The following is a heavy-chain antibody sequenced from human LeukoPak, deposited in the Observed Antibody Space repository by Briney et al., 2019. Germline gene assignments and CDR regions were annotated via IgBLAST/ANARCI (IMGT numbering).Heavy chain of an antibody. D-gene: IGHD3-22*01. Sequence: ESGGSLRLSCAASGFTFSSYSMNWVRQAPGKGLEWVSSISSSSSYIYYADSVKGRFTISRDNAKNSLYLQMNSLRAEDTALYYCARGLYYYDSSGYYYLGYWGQGTLVTVSS. V-gene: IGHV3-21*04. CDR3: ARGLYYYDSSGYYYLGY. CDR2: ISSSSSYI. J-gene: IGHJ4*02. CDR1: GFTFSSYS.